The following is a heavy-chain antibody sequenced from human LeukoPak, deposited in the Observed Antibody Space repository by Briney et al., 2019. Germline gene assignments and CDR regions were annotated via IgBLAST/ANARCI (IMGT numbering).Heavy chain of an antibody. Sequence: PGGSLRLPCAASGFTFSSYSMNWVRQAPGKGLEWVSSISSSSSYIYYADSVKGRFTISRDNAKNSLYLQMNSLRAEDTAVYYCARSYYDSSGYYYPSEDYFDYWGQGTLVTVSS. D-gene: IGHD3-22*01. J-gene: IGHJ4*02. CDR3: ARSYYDSSGYYYPSEDYFDY. V-gene: IGHV3-21*01. CDR1: GFTFSSYS. CDR2: ISSSSSYI.